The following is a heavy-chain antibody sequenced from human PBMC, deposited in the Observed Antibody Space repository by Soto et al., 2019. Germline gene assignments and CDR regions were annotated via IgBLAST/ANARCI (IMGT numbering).Heavy chain of an antibody. D-gene: IGHD6-13*01. CDR2: IYAIGVT. Sequence: PGGSLRLSCAASGFSVRSNYMTWVRQAPGKGLEWVSLIYAIGVTYYSDSVKGRFTISRDLSKNMVFLQMNNLRAEDTAVYYCARAGFSSNWPVYFAPWGRGTLVTVSS. J-gene: IGHJ5*02. CDR3: ARAGFSSNWPVYFAP. V-gene: IGHV3-53*01. CDR1: GFSVRSNY.